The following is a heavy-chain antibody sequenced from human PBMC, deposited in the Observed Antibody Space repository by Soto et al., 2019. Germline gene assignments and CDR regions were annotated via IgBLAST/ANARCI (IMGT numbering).Heavy chain of an antibody. V-gene: IGHV4-31*03. Sequence: QVQLQESGPGLVKPSQTLSLTCTVSGGCISSGDYYWSWIRQHPGKGLEWTGYIYYSGSTYYNPSLTSRVTISVDTSKNQFSLKLSSVTAADTAVYYCARWWSGSRQGFDPWGQGTLVTVSS. CDR3: ARWWSGSRQGFDP. J-gene: IGHJ5*02. CDR2: IYYSGST. D-gene: IGHD3-3*01. CDR1: GGCISSGDYY.